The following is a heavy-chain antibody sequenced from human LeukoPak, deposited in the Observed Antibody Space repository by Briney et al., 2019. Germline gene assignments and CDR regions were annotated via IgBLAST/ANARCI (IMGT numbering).Heavy chain of an antibody. V-gene: IGHV3-21*01. CDR2: ISSSSSYI. CDR1: GFTFSSYS. D-gene: IGHD3-22*01. Sequence: GGSLRLSCAASGFTFSSYSMNWVRQAPGKGLEWVSSISSSSSYIYYADSVKGRFTISRDNAKNSLYLQMNSLRAEDTAVYYCARGAGRDYDSSGYYAPYSDYWGQGTLVTVSS. CDR3: ARGAGRDYDSSGYYAPYSDY. J-gene: IGHJ4*02.